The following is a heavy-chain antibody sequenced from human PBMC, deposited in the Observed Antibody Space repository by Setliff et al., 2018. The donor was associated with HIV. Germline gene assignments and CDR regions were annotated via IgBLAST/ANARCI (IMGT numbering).Heavy chain of an antibody. CDR3: ATLRVDYFDY. CDR2: IYGSSDDT. CDR1: GFTFSNYA. J-gene: IGHJ4*02. D-gene: IGHD3-3*01. V-gene: IGHV3-23*01. Sequence: GGSLRLSCAASGFTFSNYAMSWVRQAPGKGLEWVSAIYGSSDDTYYTNSVKGRFTISRDNSRNTLFLQMDSLRAEDTAIYYCATLRVDYFDYWGQGTLVTVSS.